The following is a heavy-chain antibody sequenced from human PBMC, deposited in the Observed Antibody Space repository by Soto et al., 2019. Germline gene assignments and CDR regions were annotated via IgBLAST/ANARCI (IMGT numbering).Heavy chain of an antibody. CDR3: GRDSPEVRFLEWLSQSADYYYGMDV. D-gene: IGHD3-3*01. CDR1: GYTFTSYG. CDR2: ISAYNGNT. J-gene: IGHJ6*02. V-gene: IGHV1-18*01. Sequence: GASVKVSCKASGYTFTSYGISWVRQAPGQGLERMGWISAYNGNTNYAQKLQGRVTMTTDTSTSTAYVELRSLRSDDTAVYYCGRDSPEVRFLEWLSQSADYYYGMDVWGQGTTVTVSS.